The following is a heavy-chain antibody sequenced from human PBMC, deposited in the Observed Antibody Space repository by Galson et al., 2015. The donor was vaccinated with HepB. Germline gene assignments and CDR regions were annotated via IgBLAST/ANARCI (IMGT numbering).Heavy chain of an antibody. CDR1: GYTLTELS. CDR2: FDPEDGET. CDR3: ATGYWYDDVWGSDRPSYLPFDY. V-gene: IGHV1-24*01. D-gene: IGHD3-16*02. J-gene: IGHJ4*02. Sequence: SVKVSCKVSGYTLTELSMHWVRQAPGKGLEWMGGFDPEDGETIYAQKFQGRVTMTEDTSTDTAYMELSSLRSEDTAVYYCATGYWYDDVWGSDRPSYLPFDYWGQGTLVTVSS.